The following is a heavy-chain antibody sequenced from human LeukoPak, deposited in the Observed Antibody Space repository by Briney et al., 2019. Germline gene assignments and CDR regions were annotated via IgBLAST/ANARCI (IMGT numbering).Heavy chain of an antibody. CDR2: IDPDSDNI. CDR3: AKSRDCGGDCYRAGTPNWFDP. D-gene: IGHD2-21*02. V-gene: IGHV1-2*02. J-gene: IGHJ5*02. Sequence: ASVKVSCKASGYTFTGCFIHYVRQAPGQGLEWMGWIDPDSDNIRYSETFKDRVTMTRDTSTNTAYMELSWLRSDDTAVYYCAKSRDCGGDCYRAGTPNWFDPWGQGTLVTVSS. CDR1: GYTFTGCF.